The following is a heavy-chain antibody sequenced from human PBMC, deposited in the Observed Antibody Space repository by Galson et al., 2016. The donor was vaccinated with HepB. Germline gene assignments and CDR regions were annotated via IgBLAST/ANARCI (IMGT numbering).Heavy chain of an antibody. CDR3: ARQVLLGVLYFDY. J-gene: IGHJ4*02. D-gene: IGHD3-10*01. CDR2: INPSGGST. V-gene: IGHV1-46*01. CDR1: GYTFISYY. Sequence: SVKVSCKASGYTFISYYMHWVRQASGQGLEWMGIINPSGGSTSYAQKFQGRVTTTRDTSTSTVYMELSSLRSEDTAVYYCARQVLLGVLYFDYWGQGTLVTVSS.